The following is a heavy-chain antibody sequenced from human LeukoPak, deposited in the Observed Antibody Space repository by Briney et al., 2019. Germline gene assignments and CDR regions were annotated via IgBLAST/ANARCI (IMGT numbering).Heavy chain of an antibody. CDR3: AREACSGNDCTSFDY. J-gene: IGHJ4*02. CDR2: IYTSGST. Sequence: KPSETLSLTCTVSGGSISSYYWSWIRQPAGKGLEWIGRIYTSGSTNYNPSLKSRVTMSVDTSKNQFSLKLSSVTAADTAVYYCAREACSGNDCTSFDYWGQGTLVTVSS. CDR1: GGSISSYY. D-gene: IGHD2-15*01. V-gene: IGHV4-4*07.